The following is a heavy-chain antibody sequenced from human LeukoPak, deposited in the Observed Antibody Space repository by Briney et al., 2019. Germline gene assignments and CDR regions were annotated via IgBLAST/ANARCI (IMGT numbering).Heavy chain of an antibody. J-gene: IGHJ4*02. V-gene: IGHV3-33*01. D-gene: IGHD6-19*01. CDR3: ARDLAPPYEQWLASDY. CDR2: IWYDGSNK. Sequence: QAGGSLRLSCAASGFTFSSYSMHWVRQAPGKGLEWVAVIWYDGSNKYYADSVKGRFTISRDNSKNTLYLQMNSLRAEDTAVYYCARDLAPPYEQWLASDYWGQGTLVTVSS. CDR1: GFTFSSYS.